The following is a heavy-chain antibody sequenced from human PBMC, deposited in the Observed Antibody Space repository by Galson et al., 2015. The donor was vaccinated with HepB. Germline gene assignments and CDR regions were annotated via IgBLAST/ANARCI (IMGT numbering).Heavy chain of an antibody. J-gene: IGHJ5*02. V-gene: IGHV1-69*13. CDR1: GGTFSSYA. D-gene: IGHD2-21*01. CDR2: IIPIFGTA. Sequence: SVKVSCKASGGTFSSYAISWVRQAPGQGLEWMGGIIPIFGTANYAQKFQGRVTITADESTSTAYMELSSLRSEDTAVYYCAEGGLFGGKNWFDPWGQGTLVTVSS. CDR3: AEGGLFGGKNWFDP.